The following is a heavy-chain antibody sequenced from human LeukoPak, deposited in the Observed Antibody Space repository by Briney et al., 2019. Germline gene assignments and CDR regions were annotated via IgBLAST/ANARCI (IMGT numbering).Heavy chain of an antibody. CDR1: GFTFSSYG. Sequence: GGSLRLSCAASGFTFSSYGMHWVRQAPGKGLEWVAFIRYDGSNKYYADSVKGRFTVSRDNAKNTLYLQMNSLRAEDTAVYYCARVIGWDEPFDIWGQGTMVTVSS. CDR3: ARVIGWDEPFDI. D-gene: IGHD1-26*01. CDR2: IRYDGSNK. J-gene: IGHJ3*02. V-gene: IGHV3-30*02.